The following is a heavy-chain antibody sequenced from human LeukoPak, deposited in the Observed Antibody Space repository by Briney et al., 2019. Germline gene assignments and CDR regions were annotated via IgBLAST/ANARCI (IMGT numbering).Heavy chain of an antibody. J-gene: IGHJ4*02. CDR1: GFTFSSYA. D-gene: IGHD3-22*01. Sequence: GGSLRLSCAASGFTFSSYAMSWVRQAPGKGLEWVSAISGSGGSTYYADSVKGRFTISRDNSKNTLYLQMNSLRAEDTAAYYCAKEVLRYYYDSSGYYSGYWGQGTLVTVSS. CDR2: ISGSGGST. CDR3: AKEVLRYYYDSSGYYSGY. V-gene: IGHV3-23*01.